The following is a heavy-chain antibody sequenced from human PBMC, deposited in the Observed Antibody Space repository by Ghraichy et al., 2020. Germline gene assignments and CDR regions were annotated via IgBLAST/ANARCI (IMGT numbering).Heavy chain of an antibody. V-gene: IGHV3-15*01. CDR1: GFTFSNAW. J-gene: IGHJ4*02. D-gene: IGHD6-19*01. Sequence: GGSLRLSCAASGFTFSNAWMSWVRQAPGKGLEWVGRIKSKTDGGTTDYAAPVKGRFTISRDDSKNTLYLQMNSLKTEDTAVYYCTTGPIAVAGTVDYWGQGTLVTVSS. CDR2: IKSKTDGGTT. CDR3: TTGPIAVAGTVDY.